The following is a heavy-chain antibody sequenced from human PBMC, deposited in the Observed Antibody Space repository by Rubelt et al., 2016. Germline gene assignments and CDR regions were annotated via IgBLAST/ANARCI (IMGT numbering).Heavy chain of an antibody. J-gene: IGHJ4*02. V-gene: IGHV1-2*06. CDR3: ARESSSGWYIDY. Sequence: QVQLVQSGAEVKKPGASVKVSCKASGYTFTGYYMHWVRQAPGQGLEWVGRINPNSGGTNYAKKFQGRVTRTRDPSITTAYVERSRLRSDDTAVFYCARESSSGWYIDYWGQGTLVTVSS. D-gene: IGHD6-19*01. CDR1: GYTFTGYY. CDR2: INPNSGGT.